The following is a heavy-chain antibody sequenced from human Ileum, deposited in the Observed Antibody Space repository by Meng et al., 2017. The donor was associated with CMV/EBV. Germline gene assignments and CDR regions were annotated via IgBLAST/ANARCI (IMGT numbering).Heavy chain of an antibody. D-gene: IGHD2-2*01. CDR3: TRDAKYCVYTSCYGLGY. CDR1: GFTFSDYS. J-gene: IGHJ4*02. CDR2: ISSKASGGTT. V-gene: IGHV3-49*04. Sequence: GGSLRLSCTASGFTFSDYSMRWVRQTPGKGLEWVGFISSKASGGTTDYAASVKGRFTISRDDSKSIAYLQMNSLKTEDTAVYYCTRDAKYCVYTSCYGLGYWGQGTLVTVSS.